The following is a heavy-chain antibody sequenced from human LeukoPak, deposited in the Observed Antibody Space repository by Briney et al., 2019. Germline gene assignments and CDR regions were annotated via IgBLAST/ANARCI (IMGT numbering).Heavy chain of an antibody. J-gene: IGHJ4*02. D-gene: IGHD6-13*01. CDR1: GFTSSSYW. Sequence: GGSLRLSCAVSGFTSSSYWISWVRQAPGKGLEWVANIKPDGSEKYYADSVKGRFTISRDNAKNLLYFQMNSLRAEDTAVYYCARENVAALDYWGQGTLVTVSS. CDR2: IKPDGSEK. V-gene: IGHV3-7*01. CDR3: ARENVAALDY.